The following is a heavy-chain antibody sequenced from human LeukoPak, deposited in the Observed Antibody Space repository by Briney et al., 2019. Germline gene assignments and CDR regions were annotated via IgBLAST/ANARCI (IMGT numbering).Heavy chain of an antibody. J-gene: IGHJ4*02. CDR3: ARHGGRLRLGELSSPDY. Sequence: PSENLSLTCTVSGGSSSSSSYYWGWIRQPPGKGLEWIGSIYYSGSTYYNPSLKSRVTISVDTSKNQFSLKLSSVTAADTAVYYCARHGGRLRLGELSSPDYWGQGTLVTVSS. D-gene: IGHD3-16*02. V-gene: IGHV4-39*01. CDR2: IYYSGST. CDR1: GGSSSSSSYY.